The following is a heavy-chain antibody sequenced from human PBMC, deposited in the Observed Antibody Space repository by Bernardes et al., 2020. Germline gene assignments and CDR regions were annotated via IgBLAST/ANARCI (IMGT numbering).Heavy chain of an antibody. CDR2: ISSSSSTI. V-gene: IGHV3-48*02. Sequence: GGSLRLSCAASGFTFSSYSMNWVSQAPGKGLEWVSYISSSSSTIYYADSVKGRFTISRDNAKNSLYLQMNSLRDEDTAVYYCAREKRYYDILTGYYYGMDVWCQGTTVTVSS. CDR3: AREKRYYDILTGYYYGMDV. CDR1: GFTFSSYS. J-gene: IGHJ6*02. D-gene: IGHD3-9*01.